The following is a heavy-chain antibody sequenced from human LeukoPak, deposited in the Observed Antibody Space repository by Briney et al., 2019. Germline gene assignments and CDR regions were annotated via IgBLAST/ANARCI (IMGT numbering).Heavy chain of an antibody. V-gene: IGHV1-2*04. CDR2: INPNSGGT. D-gene: IGHD6-13*01. CDR1: GYTFTGYY. CDR3: ARGPERLVPASIAAAGLAN. J-gene: IGHJ4*02. Sequence: ASVKVSCKASGYTFTGYYMRWVRQAPGKGLEWMGWINPNSGGTNYAQKFQGWVTMTRDTSISTAYMELSRLRSDDTAVYYCARGPERLVPASIAAAGLANWGQGTLVTVSS.